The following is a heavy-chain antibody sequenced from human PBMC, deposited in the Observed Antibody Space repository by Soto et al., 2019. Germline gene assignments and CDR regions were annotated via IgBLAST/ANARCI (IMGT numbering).Heavy chain of an antibody. J-gene: IGHJ4*02. CDR1: GFTFSSYS. D-gene: IGHD1-7*01. Sequence: EVQLVESGGGLVKPGGSLRLSCAASGFTFSSYSMNWVRQAPGKGLEWVSSISSSSSYTNYADSVKGRFTISRDNAKNSLYLQMNSLRAEDTAVYYCARANWNYADYWGQGTLVTVSS. CDR3: ARANWNYADY. V-gene: IGHV3-21*01. CDR2: ISSSSSYT.